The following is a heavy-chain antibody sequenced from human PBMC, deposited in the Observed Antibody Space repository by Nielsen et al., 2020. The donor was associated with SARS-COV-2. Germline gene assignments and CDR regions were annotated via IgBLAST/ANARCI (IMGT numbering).Heavy chain of an antibody. CDR2: INWGAGST. CDR1: GFTFHDYA. Sequence: GGSLRLSCAASGFTFHDYAMHWVRQAPGKGLEWVSLINWGAGSTYYADSVKGRFTISRDNRQNSLYLQMDSLRGEDTALYYCARGFRNNWATFDYWGRGTLVTVSS. V-gene: IGHV3-43D*03. D-gene: IGHD1-20*01. CDR3: ARGFRNNWATFDY. J-gene: IGHJ4*02.